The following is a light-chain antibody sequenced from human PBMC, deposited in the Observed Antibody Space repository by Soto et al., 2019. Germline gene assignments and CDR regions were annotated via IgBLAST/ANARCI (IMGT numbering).Light chain of an antibody. CDR3: QQYANWPET. J-gene: IGKJ1*01. CDR2: GAS. Sequence: EIVLTQSPGTLSLSPGERATLSCRASQSVSHNFLAWYQHKPGQTPRLLIYGASTRATGIPARFSGSGSGTEFTLTISSLQSEDFAVYYCQQYANWPETFGQGTKAEIK. V-gene: IGKV3-15*01. CDR1: QSVSHN.